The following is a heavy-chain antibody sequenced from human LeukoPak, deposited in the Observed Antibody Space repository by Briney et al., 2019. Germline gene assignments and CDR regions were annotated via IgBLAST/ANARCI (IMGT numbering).Heavy chain of an antibody. CDR1: GGSISSSSYY. CDR2: IYYSGST. V-gene: IGHV4-39*01. D-gene: IGHD3-10*01. CDR3: ARLTMVRGVIFREYYFDY. Sequence: SETLSLTCTVSGGSISSSSYYWGWIRQPPGKGLEWIGSIYYSGSTYYNPSLKSRVTISVDTSKNQFSLKLSSVTAADTAVYYCARLTMVRGVIFREYYFDYWGQGTLVTVSS. J-gene: IGHJ4*02.